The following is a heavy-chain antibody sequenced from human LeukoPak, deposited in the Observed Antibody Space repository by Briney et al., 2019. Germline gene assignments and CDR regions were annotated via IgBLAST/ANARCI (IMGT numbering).Heavy chain of an antibody. CDR1: GFTISPYW. V-gene: IGHV3-7*01. Sequence: GGSLRLSCAASGFTISPYWMSWVRQAPGKGLEWVANIKQDGSEKYYVDSVKGRFAISRDNAKNSVYLQMNGLRAEDTAVYYCARENTAVPGGDCWGQGTLVTVPS. D-gene: IGHD5-18*01. CDR2: IKQDGSEK. CDR3: ARENTAVPGGDC. J-gene: IGHJ4*02.